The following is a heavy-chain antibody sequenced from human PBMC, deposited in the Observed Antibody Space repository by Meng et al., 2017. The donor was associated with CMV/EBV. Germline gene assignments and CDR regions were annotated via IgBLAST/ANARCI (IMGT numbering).Heavy chain of an antibody. J-gene: IGHJ4*02. CDR2: ISGSGGST. D-gene: IGHD1-26*01. CDR1: GFTFSSYA. V-gene: IGHV3-23*01. Sequence: GESLKISCAASGFTFSSYAMSWVRQAPGKGLEWASAISGSGGSTYYADSVKGRFTISRDNSKNTLYLQMNSLRAEDTAVYYCAKDGLRGRYSGSYYYFDYWGQGTLVTVSS. CDR3: AKDGLRGRYSGSYYYFDY.